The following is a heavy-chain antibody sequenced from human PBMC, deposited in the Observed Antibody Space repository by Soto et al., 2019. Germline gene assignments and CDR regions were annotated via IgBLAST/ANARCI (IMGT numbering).Heavy chain of an antibody. CDR3: ARRPSASSDIR. CDR2: IYHSGST. CDR1: SGSIRSSNW. V-gene: IGHV4-4*02. D-gene: IGHD3-10*01. Sequence: SGTLSLTCAVSSGSIRSSNWWSWVPQPPGEGLEWIGEIYHSGSTNYNPSLKSRVTISVDTSRNQFSLQLSSVTAADAAVYFCARRPSASSDIRWGQGVMVTVSS. J-gene: IGHJ4*02.